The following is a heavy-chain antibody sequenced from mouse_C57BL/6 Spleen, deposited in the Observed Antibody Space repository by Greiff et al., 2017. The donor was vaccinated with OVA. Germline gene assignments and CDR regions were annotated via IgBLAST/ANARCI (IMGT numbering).Heavy chain of an antibody. CDR1: GYTFTSYW. Sequence: QVQLKESGAELAKPGASVKLSCKASGYTFTSYWMHWVKQRPGQGLEWIGYINPSSGYTKYNQKFKDKATLTADKSSSTAYMQLSSLTYEDSAVYYCARWSDYDGGYFDYWGQGTTLTVSS. D-gene: IGHD2-4*01. CDR3: ARWSDYDGGYFDY. CDR2: INPSSGYT. J-gene: IGHJ2*01. V-gene: IGHV1-7*01.